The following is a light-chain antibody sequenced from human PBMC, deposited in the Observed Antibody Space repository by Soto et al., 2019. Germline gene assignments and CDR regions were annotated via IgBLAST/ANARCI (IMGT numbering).Light chain of an antibody. Sequence: IVMTQSPATLSVSPGERATLSCRASQSVSSNLAWYQHKPGQAPRLLFYGASTRAAGIPARFSGGGSGTDFTLPISGLQSEDFAVDYCQQSNKWPYTFGQGTKLEIK. J-gene: IGKJ2*01. CDR1: QSVSSN. CDR3: QQSNKWPYT. CDR2: GAS. V-gene: IGKV3-15*01.